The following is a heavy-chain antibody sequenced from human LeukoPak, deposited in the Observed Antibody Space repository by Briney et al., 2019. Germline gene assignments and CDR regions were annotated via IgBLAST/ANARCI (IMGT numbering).Heavy chain of an antibody. CDR2: ISGSGGST. V-gene: IGHV3-23*01. J-gene: IGHJ6*02. CDR3: AKGNIAARQDIMDV. CDR1: GXTFSSYA. D-gene: IGHD6-6*01. Sequence: GRSLRLSCAASGXTFSSYAMSWVRQAPGKGREWVSLISGSGGSTYYADSVKGRFTISRDNSKNTLYLQMNSLRVEDTAVYYCAKGNIAARQDIMDVWGQGTTVTVSS.